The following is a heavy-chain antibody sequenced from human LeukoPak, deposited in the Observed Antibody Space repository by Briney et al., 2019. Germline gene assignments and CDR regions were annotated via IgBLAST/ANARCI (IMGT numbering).Heavy chain of an antibody. V-gene: IGHV3-48*03. CDR2: ISSSGSTI. J-gene: IGHJ4*02. Sequence: GGSLRLSCAASGFTFSSYEMNWVRQAPGKGLEWVSYISSSGSTIYYADSVKGRFTISRDNAKNSLYLQMNSLRAEDTAVYYCARSEDYVWGSYRQPIDYWGRGTLVTVSS. D-gene: IGHD3-16*02. CDR1: GFTFSSYE. CDR3: ARSEDYVWGSYRQPIDY.